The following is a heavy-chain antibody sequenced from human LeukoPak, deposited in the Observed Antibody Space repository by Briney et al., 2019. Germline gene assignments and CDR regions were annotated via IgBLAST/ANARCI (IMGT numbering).Heavy chain of an antibody. CDR1: GGSISSSGYY. V-gene: IGHV4-31*03. Sequence: SETLSLTCTVSGGSISSSGYYWSWIRQHPVKGLEWIGYIYYSGGTSYNPSLKSRLTLSVDTSKNQFSLKLTSVTGADTAVYYCARHSGRYGSDYWGQGTLVTVSS. CDR3: ARHSGRYGSDY. D-gene: IGHD3-10*01. CDR2: IYYSGGT. J-gene: IGHJ4*02.